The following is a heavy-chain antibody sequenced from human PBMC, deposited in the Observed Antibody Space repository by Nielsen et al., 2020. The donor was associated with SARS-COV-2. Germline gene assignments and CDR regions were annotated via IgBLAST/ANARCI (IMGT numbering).Heavy chain of an antibody. D-gene: IGHD6-19*01. CDR3: ARGSSSGWYFSSHYFDY. CDR2: ISAYNGNT. J-gene: IGHJ4*02. V-gene: IGHV1-18*01. Sequence: ASVKVSCKASGYTFTSYGISWVRQAPGQGLEWMGWISAYNGNTNYAQKLQGRVTMTTDTSTSTAYMELRSLRSDDTAVYYCARGSSSGWYFSSHYFDYWGQGTLVTVSS. CDR1: GYTFTSYG.